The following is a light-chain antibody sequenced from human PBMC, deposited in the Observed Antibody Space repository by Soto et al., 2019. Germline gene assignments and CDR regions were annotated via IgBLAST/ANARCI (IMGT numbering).Light chain of an antibody. CDR1: SSNIGSNY. CDR2: RNN. Sequence: QAVVTQPPSASGTPGQRVTISCSGSSSNIGSNYVYWYQQLPGTAPKLLIYRNNQRPSGVPDRFSGSKSGTSASLAISWLRSEDEADYYCATWDDSLRGVFGGGTKVTVL. J-gene: IGLJ2*01. V-gene: IGLV1-47*01. CDR3: ATWDDSLRGV.